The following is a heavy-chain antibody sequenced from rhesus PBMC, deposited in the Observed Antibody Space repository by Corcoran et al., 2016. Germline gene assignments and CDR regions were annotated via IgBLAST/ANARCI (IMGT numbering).Heavy chain of an antibody. D-gene: IGHD3-9*01. J-gene: IGHJ4*01. CDR2: IIPLVCRT. V-gene: IGHV1-198*02. CDR1: GFIFGSYA. CDR3: AGRYYEDDYGYYYTDLLLLDY. Sequence: QVQLVQSGAEVKKPGASVKGSCKASGFIFGSYAFSWVRQAPGQGLEWMGVIIPLVCRTNYAGKFQGRVTITADTSTSTAYMELSSLRSEDTAVYYCAGRYYEDDYGYYYTDLLLLDYWGQGVLVTVSS.